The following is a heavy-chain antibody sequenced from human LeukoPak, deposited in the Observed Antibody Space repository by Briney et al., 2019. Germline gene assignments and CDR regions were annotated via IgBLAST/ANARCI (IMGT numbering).Heavy chain of an antibody. CDR3: TRLNLPPPPNDNMPEDY. D-gene: IGHD1-1*01. CDR2: IRSKANSYAT. CDR1: GFTFSGSA. Sequence: PGGSLKLSCAASGFTFSGSAMHWVRQASGKGLEWVGRIRSKANSYATAYAASVKGRFTISRDDSKNTAYLQMNSLKTEDTAVYYCTRLNLPPPPNDNMPEDYWGQGTLVTVSS. J-gene: IGHJ4*02. V-gene: IGHV3-73*01.